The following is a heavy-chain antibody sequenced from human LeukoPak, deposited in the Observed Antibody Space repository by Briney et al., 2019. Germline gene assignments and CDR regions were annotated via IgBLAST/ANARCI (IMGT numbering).Heavy chain of an antibody. V-gene: IGHV3-64D*06. CDR1: GFTFSGYG. CDR2: INTRGDST. J-gene: IGHJ4*02. Sequence: GRSLRLSCSASGFTFSGYGMHWVRQAPGKGLEYLSGINTRGDSTHYADSVKGRFTISRDNSKNTLYLQMMSLRPEDTAFYYCGAGLEVAAPVDWGQGTLVTVSS. CDR3: GAGLEVAAPVD. D-gene: IGHD2-15*01.